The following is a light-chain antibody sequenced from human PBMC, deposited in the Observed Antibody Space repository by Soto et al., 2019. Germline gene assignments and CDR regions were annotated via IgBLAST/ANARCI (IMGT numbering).Light chain of an antibody. J-gene: IGLJ3*02. CDR3: AAWDDSLNGPV. V-gene: IGLV1-44*01. CDR2: TTN. CDR1: SFNIGNNT. Sequence: QSVLTQPPSASVTPGQRVSISCSGSSFNIGNNTVNWYQQFPETAPRLLIYTTNQRPSGVPDRFSGSKSGTSASLAISGLQSEDEADYYCAAWDDSLNGPVFGGGTKLTVL.